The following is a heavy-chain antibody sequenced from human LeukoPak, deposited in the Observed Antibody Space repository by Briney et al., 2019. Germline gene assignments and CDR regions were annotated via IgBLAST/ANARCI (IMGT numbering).Heavy chain of an antibody. CDR2: IYHSGST. V-gene: IGHV4-4*02. CDR3: ARGGITSLEWFDP. Sequence: PSETLSLTCAVSGGSISSSNWWSWVRQPPGKGLEWIGEIYHSGSTNYNPSLKSRVTISVDKSKNQFSLKLSSVTAADTAVYYCARGGITSLEWFDPWGQGTLVTVSS. J-gene: IGHJ5*02. D-gene: IGHD3-10*01. CDR1: GGSISSSNW.